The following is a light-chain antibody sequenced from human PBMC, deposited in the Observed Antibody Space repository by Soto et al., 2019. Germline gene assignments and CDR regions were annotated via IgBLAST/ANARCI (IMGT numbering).Light chain of an antibody. CDR1: QSVSRY. CDR2: GVS. CDR3: YQYGSTPPT. V-gene: IGKV3-20*01. J-gene: IGKJ1*01. Sequence: EIVLTQSPGTLSLSPGERATLSCRASQSVSRYLAWYQQKPGQAPRLLIWGVSNRATGIPDRFSGSGSGTDFTLTISRLEPEDFVVFYCYQYGSTPPTFGQGTKVEIK.